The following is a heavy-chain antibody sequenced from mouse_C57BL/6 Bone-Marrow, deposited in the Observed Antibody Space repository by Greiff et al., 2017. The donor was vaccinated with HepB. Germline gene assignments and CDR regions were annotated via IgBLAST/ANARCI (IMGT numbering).Heavy chain of an antibody. V-gene: IGHV1-15*01. CDR2: IDPETGGT. Sequence: VQLLQSGAELVRPGASVTLSCKASGYTFTDYEMHWVKQTPVHGLEWIGAIDPETGGTAYNQKFKGKAILTADKSSSTAYMELRSLTSEDSAVYYGTRKGITTVVGDYWGQGTTLTVSS. J-gene: IGHJ2*01. CDR1: GYTFTDYE. D-gene: IGHD1-1*01. CDR3: TRKGITTVVGDY.